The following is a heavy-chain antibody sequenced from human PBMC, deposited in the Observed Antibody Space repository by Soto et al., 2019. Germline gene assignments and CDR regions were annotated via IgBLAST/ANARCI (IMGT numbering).Heavy chain of an antibody. Sequence: WASVKVSCKASGFTFTSSAVQWVRQARGQRLEWIGWIVVGSGNTNYAQKFQERVTITRDMSTSTAYMELSSLRSEDTAVYYCAAFEYSSSSPPYYFDYWGQGTLVTVSS. CDR3: AAFEYSSSSPPYYFDY. D-gene: IGHD6-6*01. CDR2: IVVGSGNT. J-gene: IGHJ4*02. V-gene: IGHV1-58*01. CDR1: GFTFTSSA.